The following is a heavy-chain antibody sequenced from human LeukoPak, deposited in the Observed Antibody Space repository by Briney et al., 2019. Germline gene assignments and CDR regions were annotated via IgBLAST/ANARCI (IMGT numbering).Heavy chain of an antibody. CDR2: IYYSGST. CDR1: GGSISSSSYY. D-gene: IGHD3-22*01. CDR3: ARGRLGPYYDSSGYYRPLDRRYGMDV. Sequence: SETLSLTCTVSGGSISSSSYYWGWIRQPPGKGLEWIGSIYYSGSTYYNPSLKSRVTISVDTSKNQFSLKLSSVTAADTAVYYCARGRLGPYYDSSGYYRPLDRRYGMDVWGQGTTVTVSS. J-gene: IGHJ6*02. V-gene: IGHV4-39*07.